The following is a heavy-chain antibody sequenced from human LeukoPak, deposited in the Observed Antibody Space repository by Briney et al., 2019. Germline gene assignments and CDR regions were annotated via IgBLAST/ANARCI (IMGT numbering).Heavy chain of an antibody. CDR3: AKGEGDRFNSFWGPFDY. Sequence: GGSLRLSCVASGFSFSEYGMHWVRQAPGKGLEWVAVVSHDGSNKYYTDSVKGRFIISRDNSEDTLYLQMNSLRTDDTAVYYCAKGEGDRFNSFWGPFDYWGQGILVTVSS. CDR2: VSHDGSNK. J-gene: IGHJ4*02. V-gene: IGHV3-30*18. CDR1: GFSFSEYG. D-gene: IGHD5-24*01.